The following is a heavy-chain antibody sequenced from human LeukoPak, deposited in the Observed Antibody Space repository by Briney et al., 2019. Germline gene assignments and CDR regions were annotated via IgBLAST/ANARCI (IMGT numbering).Heavy chain of an antibody. V-gene: IGHV3-11*01. Sequence: PGGSLRLSCAASGFTFSDYYMSWIRQAPGKGLEWVSYISSSGSTIYYADSVKGRFTISRDNAKNSLYLQMNSLRAEDTAVYYCARDAQYCSSTSCPRWDYYYGMDVWGQGTTVTVSS. CDR3: ARDAQYCSSTSCPRWDYYYGMDV. D-gene: IGHD2-2*01. J-gene: IGHJ6*02. CDR1: GFTFSDYY. CDR2: ISSSGSTI.